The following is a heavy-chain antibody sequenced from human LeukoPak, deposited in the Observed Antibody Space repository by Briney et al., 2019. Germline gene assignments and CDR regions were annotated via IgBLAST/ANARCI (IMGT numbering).Heavy chain of an antibody. CDR1: GYTFTSYY. V-gene: IGHV1-69*13. D-gene: IGHD5-18*01. J-gene: IGHJ4*02. Sequence: SVKVSCKASGYTFTSYYMHWVRQAPGQGLEWMGGIIPIFGTANYAQKFQGRVTITADESTSTAYMELSSLRSEDTAVYYCARDAWSGRDTAMVKYGYWGQGTLVTVSS. CDR2: IIPIFGTA. CDR3: ARDAWSGRDTAMVKYGY.